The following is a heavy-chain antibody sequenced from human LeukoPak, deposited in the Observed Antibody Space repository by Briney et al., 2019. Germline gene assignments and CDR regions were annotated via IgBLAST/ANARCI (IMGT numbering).Heavy chain of an antibody. CDR2: IIPIFGTA. CDR3: ARDFSPDRRSYYFDY. V-gene: IGHV1-69*13. Sequence: SAKVSCKASGGTFCSYAISWVRQAPGQGLEWMGGIIPIFGTANYAQKFQGRVTITADESTSTAYMELSSLRSEDTAVYYCARDFSPDRRSYYFDYWGQGTLVTVSS. J-gene: IGHJ4*02. CDR1: GGTFCSYA. D-gene: IGHD3-3*01.